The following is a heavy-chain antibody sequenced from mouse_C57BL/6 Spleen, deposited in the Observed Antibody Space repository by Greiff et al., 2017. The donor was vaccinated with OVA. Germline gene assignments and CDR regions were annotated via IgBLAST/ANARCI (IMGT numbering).Heavy chain of an antibody. Sequence: QVQLQQPGAELVMPGASVKLSCKASGYTFTSYWMHWVKQRPGQGLEWIGEIDPNSGGTKYNEKFKSKATLTVDKPSSTAYMQLSSLTSEDSAVYYCARWGWQHAMDYWGQGTSVTVSS. CDR1: GYTFTSYW. D-gene: IGHD2-3*01. V-gene: IGHV1-72*01. CDR3: ARWGWQHAMDY. J-gene: IGHJ4*01. CDR2: IDPNSGGT.